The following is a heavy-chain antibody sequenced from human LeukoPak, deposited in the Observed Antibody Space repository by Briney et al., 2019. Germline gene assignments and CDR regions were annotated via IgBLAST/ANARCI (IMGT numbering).Heavy chain of an antibody. Sequence: SETLSLTCTVSGGSISNSYWSWIRQPPGKGLEWIGYIFYTGSTNYNPSLKSRVTISLDTSKNLFSLNLNSVTAADTAVYYCARHFRSLYDNSGYLYGMDVWGQGTAVAVSS. CDR2: IFYTGST. D-gene: IGHD3-22*01. CDR1: GGSISNSY. CDR3: ARHFRSLYDNSGYLYGMDV. J-gene: IGHJ6*02. V-gene: IGHV4-59*08.